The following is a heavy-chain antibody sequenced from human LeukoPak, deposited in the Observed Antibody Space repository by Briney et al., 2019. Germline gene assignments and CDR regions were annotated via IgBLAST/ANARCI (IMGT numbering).Heavy chain of an antibody. CDR3: ASGGPGVNYYDSSGYSLYYFDY. CDR1: GGTFSSYA. D-gene: IGHD3-22*01. J-gene: IGHJ4*02. Sequence: SVKVSCKASGGTFSSYAISWVRQAPGQGLEWMGGIIPIFGTANYAQKLQGRVTLTADDSTSTAYMELSSLRSEDTAVYYCASGGPGVNYYDSSGYSLYYFDYWGQGTLVTVSS. CDR2: IIPIFGTA. V-gene: IGHV1-69*13.